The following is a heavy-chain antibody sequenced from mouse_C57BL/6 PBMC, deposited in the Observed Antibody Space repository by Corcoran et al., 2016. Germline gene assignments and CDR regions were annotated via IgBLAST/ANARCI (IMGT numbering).Heavy chain of an antibody. D-gene: IGHD2-2*01. CDR1: GYSFTDYN. CDR2: INPNYGTT. CDR3: ARERSVYGYDRGMDY. V-gene: IGHV1-39*01. J-gene: IGHJ4*01. Sequence: EFQLQQSGPELVKPGASVKISCKASGYSFTDYNINWVKQSNGKSLAGIGVINPNYGTTSYNQKFKGKATLTVDQSSSTAYMQLNSLTSEDSAGYYCARERSVYGYDRGMDYWGQGTSVTVSS.